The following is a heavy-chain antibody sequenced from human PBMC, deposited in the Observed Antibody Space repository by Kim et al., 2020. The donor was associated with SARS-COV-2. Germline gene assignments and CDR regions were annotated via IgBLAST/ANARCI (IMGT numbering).Heavy chain of an antibody. Sequence: GGSLRLSCAASGFTFSNAWMSWVRQAPGKGLEWVGRIKSKTDGGTTDYAAPVKGRFTISRDDSKNTLYLQMNSLKTEDTAVYCSTTEPHLYYASSGYYSFFDDWGQGTLVTVSS. J-gene: IGHJ4*02. CDR1: GFTFSNAW. CDR2: IKSKTDGGTT. V-gene: IGHV3-15*01. D-gene: IGHD3-22*01. CDR3: TTEPHLYYASSGYYSFFDD.